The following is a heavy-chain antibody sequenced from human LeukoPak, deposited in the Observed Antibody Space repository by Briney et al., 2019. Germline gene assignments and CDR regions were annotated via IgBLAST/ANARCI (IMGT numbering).Heavy chain of an antibody. J-gene: IGHJ3*01. CDR2: IRNKANSYTT. D-gene: IGHD5-12*01. V-gene: IGHV3-72*01. CDR3: ASNVDSGVDV. CDR1: GSTVSSNY. Sequence: GGSLRLSCAASGSTVSSNYMSWVRQAPGKGLEWIGRIRNKANSYTTEYVASVRGRFTISRDDSKNSLSLQMNGLKTEDTAMYYCASNVDSGVDVWGQGKMVTVSS.